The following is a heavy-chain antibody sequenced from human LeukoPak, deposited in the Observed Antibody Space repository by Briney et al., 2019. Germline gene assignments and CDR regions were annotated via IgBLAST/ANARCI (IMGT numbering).Heavy chain of an antibody. CDR2: MNTDGNIT. CDR3: AREFGHNRWYFDY. CDR1: GFTFSSYW. J-gene: IGHJ4*02. V-gene: IGHV3-74*01. D-gene: IGHD5-24*01. Sequence: GGSLRLSCAASGFTFSSYWMHWVRQVPGKGLEWVSRMNTDGNITTYADSVKGRFTVSRDNSLNTLHLQMNSLKTEDTAVYYCAREFGHNRWYFDYWGQGALVTVSS.